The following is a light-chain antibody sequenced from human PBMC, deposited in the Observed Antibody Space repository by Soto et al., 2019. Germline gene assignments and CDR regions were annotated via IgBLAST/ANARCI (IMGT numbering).Light chain of an antibody. CDR3: QQYSVYWT. CDR1: QSISSW. Sequence: DIQMTQSPSTLSASVGDRVTITCRASQSISSWLAWYQQKPGKAPKLLIYKASSLESGVPSRFSGSGSGTEFTLTISSLQPEDFATYYCQQYSVYWTFGQGTKVDI. CDR2: KAS. J-gene: IGKJ1*01. V-gene: IGKV1-5*03.